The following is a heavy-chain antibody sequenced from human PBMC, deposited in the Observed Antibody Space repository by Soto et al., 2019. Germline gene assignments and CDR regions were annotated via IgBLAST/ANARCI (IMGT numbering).Heavy chain of an antibody. Sequence: QLQLQESGPGLVKPSETLSLTCTVSGGSISSSSYYWGWIRQPPGKGLEWIGSIYYSGSTYYNPSLKSRVTISVDTSKNQFSLKLSSVTAADTAVYYCARDCSSTSCSLAAFDIWGQGTMVTVSS. J-gene: IGHJ3*02. CDR3: ARDCSSTSCSLAAFDI. D-gene: IGHD2-2*01. CDR1: GGSISSSSYY. V-gene: IGHV4-39*01. CDR2: IYYSGST.